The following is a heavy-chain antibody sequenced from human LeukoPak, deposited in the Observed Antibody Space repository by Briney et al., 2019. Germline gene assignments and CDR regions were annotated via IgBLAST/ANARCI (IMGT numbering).Heavy chain of an antibody. J-gene: IGHJ6*02. V-gene: IGHV3-23*01. D-gene: IGHD2-8*01. CDR2: ISGSGGST. CDR3: AKNRRDGDYYYYYGMDV. CDR1: GFTFNSYA. Sequence: PGGSLRLSCAASGFTFNSYAMTWVRQAPWKGLEWVSAISGSGGSTYYADSVKGRFTISRDNSKNTLYLQMNSLRAEDTAVYYCAKNRRDGDYYYYYGMDVWGQGTTVTVSS.